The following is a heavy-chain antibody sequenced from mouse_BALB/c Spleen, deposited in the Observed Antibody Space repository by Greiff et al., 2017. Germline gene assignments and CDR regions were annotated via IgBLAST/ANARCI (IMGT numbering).Heavy chain of an antibody. D-gene: IGHD2-1*01. V-gene: IGHV1-31*01. CDR1: GYSFTGYY. CDR2: INPYNGAT. CDR3: ASRGKPYAMDY. Sequence: EVQLQQSGPELVKPGASVKISCKASGYSFTGYYMHWVKQSHVKSLEWIGRINPYNGATSYNQNFKDKASLTVDKSSSTAYMELHSLTSEDSAVYYCASRGKPYAMDYWGQGTSVTVSS. J-gene: IGHJ4*01.